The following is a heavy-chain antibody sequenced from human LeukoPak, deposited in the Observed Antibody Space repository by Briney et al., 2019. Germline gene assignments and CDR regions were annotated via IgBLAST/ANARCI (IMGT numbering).Heavy chain of an antibody. D-gene: IGHD6-13*01. CDR2: IYHSGST. Sequence: PSETLSLTCAVSGGSISSGGYSWSWIRQPPGKGLEWIGYIYHSGSTYYNPSLKSRVTISVDTSKNQFSLKLSSVTAADTAVYYCARGYSSSWPLDYWGQGTLVTVSS. CDR1: GGSISSGGYS. J-gene: IGHJ4*02. CDR3: ARGYSSSWPLDY. V-gene: IGHV4-30-2*01.